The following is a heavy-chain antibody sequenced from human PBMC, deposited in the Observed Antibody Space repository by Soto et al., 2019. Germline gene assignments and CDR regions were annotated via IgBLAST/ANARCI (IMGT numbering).Heavy chain of an antibody. CDR3: AHRPGEGNGRASYYGMDV. CDR2: LYWDDDK. J-gene: IGHJ6*02. CDR1: GFSFTTSGVG. D-gene: IGHD1-26*01. V-gene: IGHV2-5*02. Sequence: QITLKESGPTLVKPTQTLTLTCTFSGFSFTTSGVGVGWVRQPPGKALEWLALLYWDDDKRYSSSLKSRITISKDTSKNQVVLTMTTMDPVDTATYYCAHRPGEGNGRASYYGMDVWGQGTTVPVSS.